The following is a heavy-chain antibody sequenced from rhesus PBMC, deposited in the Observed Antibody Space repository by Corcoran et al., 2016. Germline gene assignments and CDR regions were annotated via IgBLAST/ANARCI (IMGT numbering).Heavy chain of an antibody. V-gene: IGHV4S10*01. CDR3: ARSYCTGSGCYLYYGLDS. D-gene: IGHD2-21*01. Sequence: QVQLQESGPGVVKPSETLSLTCAVSGGSISDRYWWSWIRQPPGEGLEGVGYIYGSSTSTNYHPALKSRVTISKDTSKNQFSLKLSSVTAADTAVYYCARSYCTGSGCYLYYGLDSWGLGVVVTVSS. J-gene: IGHJ6*01. CDR2: IYGSSTST. CDR1: GGSISDRYW.